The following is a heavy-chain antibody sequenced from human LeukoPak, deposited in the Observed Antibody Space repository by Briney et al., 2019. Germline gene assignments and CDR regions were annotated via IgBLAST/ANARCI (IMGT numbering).Heavy chain of an antibody. V-gene: IGHV1-69*05. D-gene: IGHD2-2*02. CDR2: IIPAFGTA. CDR3: ARGDDIVVVPAAIRDFYYYMDV. CDR1: GGTFSSYA. J-gene: IGHJ6*03. Sequence: ASVKVSCKASGGTFSSYAITLVRQAPGQGLERVGGIIPAFGTAIYAQKFQGRVMITTDESTSTAHIELSSLRSEDTTVYYCARGDDIVVVPAAIRDFYYYMDVWGKGTTVTVSS.